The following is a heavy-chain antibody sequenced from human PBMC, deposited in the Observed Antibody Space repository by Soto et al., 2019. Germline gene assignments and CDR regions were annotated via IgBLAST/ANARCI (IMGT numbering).Heavy chain of an antibody. Sequence: PSETLSLTCTVSGGSVSSGSYYWSWIRQPPGKGLEWIGYIYYSGSTNYNPSLKSRVTISVDTSKNQFSLRLSSVTAADTAVYYCARCLRGWYAFDIWGQGTMVTVSS. V-gene: IGHV4-61*01. J-gene: IGHJ3*02. CDR1: GGSVSSGSYY. CDR3: ARCLRGWYAFDI. CDR2: IYYSGST. D-gene: IGHD6-19*01.